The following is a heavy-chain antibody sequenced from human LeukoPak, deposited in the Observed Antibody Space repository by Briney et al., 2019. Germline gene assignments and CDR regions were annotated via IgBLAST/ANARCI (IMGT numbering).Heavy chain of an antibody. J-gene: IGHJ5*02. Sequence: SETLSLTCTVSGGSISSSSYYWGWIRQPPGKGLEWIGSIYYSGSTYYNPSLKSRVTISVDTSKNQFSLKLSSVTAADTAVYYCARRRNMLFDPWGQGALVTVSS. V-gene: IGHV4-39*01. CDR3: ARRRNMLFDP. CDR2: IYYSGST. CDR1: GGSISSSSYY. D-gene: IGHD2/OR15-2a*01.